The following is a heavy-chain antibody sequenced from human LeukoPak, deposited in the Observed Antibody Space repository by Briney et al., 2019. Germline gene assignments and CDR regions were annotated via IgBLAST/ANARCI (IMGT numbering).Heavy chain of an antibody. CDR2: INPSGGST. D-gene: IGHD6-13*01. Sequence: ASVKVSCKASGYTFTSYYMQWVRQAPGQGLEWMGIINPSGGSTSYAQKFQGRVTMTRDTSTSTVYMELSSLRIEDTAEYYCARDAPSPGAAHSSSYYFDYWGQGTLVTVSS. V-gene: IGHV1-46*01. J-gene: IGHJ4*02. CDR1: GYTFTSYY. CDR3: ARDAPSPGAAHSSSYYFDY.